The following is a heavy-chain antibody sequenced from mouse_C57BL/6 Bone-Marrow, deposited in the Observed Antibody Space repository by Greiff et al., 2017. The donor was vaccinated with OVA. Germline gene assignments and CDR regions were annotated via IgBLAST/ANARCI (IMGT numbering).Heavy chain of an antibody. CDR1: GFNIKDDY. CDR2: IDPENGDT. J-gene: IGHJ2*01. Sequence: EVKLVESGAELVRPGASVKLSCTASGFNIKDDYMHWVKQRPEQGLEWIGWIDPENGDTEYASKFQGKATITADTSSNTAYLQLSSLTSENTAVYYCTLYYSNPYVDYWGQGTTLTVSS. CDR3: TLYYSNPYVDY. D-gene: IGHD2-5*01. V-gene: IGHV14-4*01.